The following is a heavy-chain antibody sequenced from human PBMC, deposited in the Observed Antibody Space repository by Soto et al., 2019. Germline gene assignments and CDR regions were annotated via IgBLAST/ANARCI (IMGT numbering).Heavy chain of an antibody. CDR1: GASVSHGY. CDR3: ARPSGSYLYYFDY. CDR2: MYFGGSF. Sequence: SETLSLTCNVSGASVSHGYWSWIRQPPGKGLEWIGFMYFGGSFNYNPSLTSRATMSVDTSKNQFSLKLSSVTAADTAVYYCARPSGSYLYYFDYWGQGTLVTVSS. V-gene: IGHV4-59*08. J-gene: IGHJ4*02. D-gene: IGHD1-26*01.